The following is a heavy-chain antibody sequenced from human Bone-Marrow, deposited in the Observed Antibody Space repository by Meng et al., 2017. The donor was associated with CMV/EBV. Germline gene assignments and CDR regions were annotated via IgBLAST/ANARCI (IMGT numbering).Heavy chain of an antibody. D-gene: IGHD2-2*02. CDR3: AKDPPNPQCRSTSCYSGY. J-gene: IGHJ4*02. CDR2: ISGSGGST. Sequence: GESLKISCAASGFTFSSYAMSWVRQAPGKGLEWVSAISGSGGSTYYADPVKGRFTISRDNSKNTLYLQMNSLRAEDTAGYYCAKDPPNPQCRSTSCYSGYWGQGTLVTVSS. CDR1: GFTFSSYA. V-gene: IGHV3-23*01.